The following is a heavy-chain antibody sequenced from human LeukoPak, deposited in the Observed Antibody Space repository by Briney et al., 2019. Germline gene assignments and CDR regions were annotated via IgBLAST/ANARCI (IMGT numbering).Heavy chain of an antibody. V-gene: IGHV5-51*01. J-gene: IGHJ4*02. CDR3: ARHGRWLQTAEFDY. Sequence: GESLKISCKGSGYSFASYWIGWVRQMPGNGLEWMGIIYPGDSDSRYSPSFQGQVTISADKSISTAYLQWSSLKASDTAMYYCARHGRWLQTAEFDYWGQGTLVTVSS. CDR2: IYPGDSDS. D-gene: IGHD5-24*01. CDR1: GYSFASYW.